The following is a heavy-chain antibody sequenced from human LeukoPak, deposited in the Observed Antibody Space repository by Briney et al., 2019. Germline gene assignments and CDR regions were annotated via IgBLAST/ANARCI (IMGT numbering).Heavy chain of an antibody. J-gene: IGHJ5*02. CDR2: INPNSGGT. V-gene: IGHV1-2*06. Sequence: ASVKVSCKASGYTFTGYYMHWVRQAPGQGLEWMGRINPNSGGTNYAQKFQGRVTMTRDTSISTAYMELSRLRSDDTAVYYCARDEGATLSVSNWFDPWGQGTLVTVSS. CDR1: GYTFTGYY. D-gene: IGHD1-26*01. CDR3: ARDEGATLSVSNWFDP.